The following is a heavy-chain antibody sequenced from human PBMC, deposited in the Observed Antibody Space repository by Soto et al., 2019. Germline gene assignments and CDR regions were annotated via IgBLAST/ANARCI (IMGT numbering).Heavy chain of an antibody. Sequence: QVQLVESGGGVVQPGRSLRLSCAASGFTFSSYDMHWVRQAPGKGLEWVAVISYDGSNKYYADSVKGRFTISRDNSKNTRYLQMNSLRAEDTAVYYCAKDKWEYGDYGWYFDLWGRGTLVTVSS. D-gene: IGHD4-17*01. V-gene: IGHV3-30*18. J-gene: IGHJ2*01. CDR1: GFTFSSYD. CDR3: AKDKWEYGDYGWYFDL. CDR2: ISYDGSNK.